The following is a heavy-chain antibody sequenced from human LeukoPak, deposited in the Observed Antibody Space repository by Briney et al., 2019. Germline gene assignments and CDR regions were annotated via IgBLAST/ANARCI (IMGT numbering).Heavy chain of an antibody. D-gene: IGHD6-19*01. V-gene: IGHV4-38-2*01. CDR2: IYHSGST. CDR3: ARQFEQWLVPGEFDY. J-gene: IGHJ4*02. CDR1: GYSISSGYY. Sequence: SETLSLTCAVSGYSISSGYYWGWIRQPPGKGLEWIGSIYHSGSTYYNPSLKSRVTISVDTSKNQFSLKLSSVTAAHTAVYYCARQFEQWLVPGEFDYWGQGTLVTVSS.